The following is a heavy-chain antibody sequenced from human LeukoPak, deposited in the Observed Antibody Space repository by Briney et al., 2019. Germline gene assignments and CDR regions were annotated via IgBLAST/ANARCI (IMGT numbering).Heavy chain of an antibody. V-gene: IGHV4-59*01. CDR1: GGSISGYN. CDR3: ARDEGYRYGSPYYYGMDV. CDR2: ISYSGST. D-gene: IGHD5-18*01. Sequence: SETLSLTCTVSGGSISGYNWNWIRLPPGKGLEWIGYISYSGSTNYNPSFKSQVTISVDTSKNQFSLKLSSVTAADTAVYYCARDEGYRYGSPYYYGMDVWGQGTTVTVSS. J-gene: IGHJ6*02.